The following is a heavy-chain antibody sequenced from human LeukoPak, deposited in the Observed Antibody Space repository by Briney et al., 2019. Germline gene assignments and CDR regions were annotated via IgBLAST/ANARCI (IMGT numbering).Heavy chain of an antibody. Sequence: PGGSLRLSCEASGFIFSSHWMSWVRQAPGKGLEWVANIKQDGSEKYYVDSVKGRFTISRDNAKKSLYVQMNSLRAEDTAVYYCASSLGGYSYGFDYWGQGTLVTVSS. CDR3: ASSLGGYSYGFDY. J-gene: IGHJ4*02. CDR1: GFIFSSHW. CDR2: IKQDGSEK. V-gene: IGHV3-7*03. D-gene: IGHD5-12*01.